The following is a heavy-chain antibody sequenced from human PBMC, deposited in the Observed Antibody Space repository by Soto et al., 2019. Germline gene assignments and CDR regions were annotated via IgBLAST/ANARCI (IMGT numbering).Heavy chain of an antibody. J-gene: IGHJ4*02. CDR3: ARDKLEGWSLDPLALDY. D-gene: IGHD3-3*01. CDR2: ISTSGHV. CDR1: GGSLSKYQ. Sequence: PSETLSLTCSVSGGSLSKYQRSWIRQPVGKGLEWIGRISTSGHVVSKASLRSRLTMSVDTSKNHFYLKLTCVTAADTAVYYCARDKLEGWSLDPLALDYWGQGALVTVSS. V-gene: IGHV4-4*07.